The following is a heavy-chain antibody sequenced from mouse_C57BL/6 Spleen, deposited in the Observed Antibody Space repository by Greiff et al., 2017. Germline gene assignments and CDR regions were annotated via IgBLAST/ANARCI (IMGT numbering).Heavy chain of an antibody. Sequence: QVQLQQSGPELVKPGASVKISCKASGYAFSSSWMNWVKQRPGKGLEWIGRIYPGDGDTNYNGKFKGKATLTADKSSSTAYMQLSSLTSEDSAVYFCARSDDGYYEAWFAYWGQGTLVTVSA. J-gene: IGHJ3*01. CDR3: ARSDDGYYEAWFAY. CDR1: GYAFSSSW. D-gene: IGHD2-3*01. V-gene: IGHV1-82*01. CDR2: IYPGDGDT.